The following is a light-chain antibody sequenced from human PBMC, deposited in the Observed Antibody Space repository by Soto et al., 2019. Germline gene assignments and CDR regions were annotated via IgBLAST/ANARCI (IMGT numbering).Light chain of an antibody. J-gene: IGKJ1*01. CDR1: QSVRGN. V-gene: IGKV3-15*01. CDR2: GAS. Sequence: DIVMTQSPATLSVSPGERATLSCRASQSVRGNLAWYQQKPGQSPRLLIFGASTRATGVPDRFSGSGSGAEFILTISSLQSEDFAIYYCQHYDDWPRTFGLGTKVEVK. CDR3: QHYDDWPRT.